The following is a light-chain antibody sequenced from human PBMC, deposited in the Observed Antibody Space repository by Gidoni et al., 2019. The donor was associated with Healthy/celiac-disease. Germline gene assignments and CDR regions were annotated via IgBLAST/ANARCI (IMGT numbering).Light chain of an antibody. V-gene: IGKV1-8*01. CDR2: AAS. Sequence: AIRMTQSPSSFSASTGDRVTITCRASQSISSYLAWYQQKPGKAPKLLIYAASTVQSGVPSRCSGSGSGTDFTLTSSCLQSEDFATYHCQQYYSYPHTFGQGTKVEIK. CDR3: QQYYSYPHT. J-gene: IGKJ1*01. CDR1: QSISSY.